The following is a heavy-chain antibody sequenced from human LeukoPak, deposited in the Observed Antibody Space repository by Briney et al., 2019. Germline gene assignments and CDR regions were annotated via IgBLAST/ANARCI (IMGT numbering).Heavy chain of an antibody. D-gene: IGHD4-17*01. CDR1: GGTFSSYA. J-gene: IGHJ5*02. V-gene: IGHV1-8*02. CDR2: MNPNSGNT. CDR3: ARGYYGDWFDP. Sequence: ASVKVSCKASGGTFSSYAISWVRQATGQGLEWMGWMNPNSGNTGYAQKFQGRVTMTRNTSISTAYMELSSLRSEDTAVYYCARGYYGDWFDPWGQGTLVTVSS.